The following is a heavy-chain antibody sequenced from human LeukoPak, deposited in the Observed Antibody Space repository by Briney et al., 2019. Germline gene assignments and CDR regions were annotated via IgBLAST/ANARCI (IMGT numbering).Heavy chain of an antibody. CDR3: ARDSIVVVSYSDY. D-gene: IGHD2-21*01. V-gene: IGHV1-18*01. Sequence: ASVKVSCKASGYTFTSYAMNWVRQAPGQGLEWMGWISAYNGNTNYAQKLQGRVTMTTDTSTSTAYMELRSLRSDDTAVYYCARDSIVVVSYSDYWGQGTLVTVSS. CDR1: GYTFTSYA. CDR2: ISAYNGNT. J-gene: IGHJ4*02.